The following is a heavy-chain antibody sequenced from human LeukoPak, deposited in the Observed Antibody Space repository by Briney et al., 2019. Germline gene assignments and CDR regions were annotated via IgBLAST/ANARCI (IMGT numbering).Heavy chain of an antibody. Sequence: GGSLRLSCAASGFPFSNYNMNWVRQAPGKGLEWISYISISSSSIYYADSVRGRFTISRDNAKNSLYLQMNSLRAEDTAVYYCARGLQELVRGYNYYFMDVWGEGTTVTVSS. CDR3: ARGLQELVRGYNYYFMDV. CDR1: GFPFSNYN. V-gene: IGHV3-48*01. D-gene: IGHD6-13*01. CDR2: ISISSSSI. J-gene: IGHJ6*03.